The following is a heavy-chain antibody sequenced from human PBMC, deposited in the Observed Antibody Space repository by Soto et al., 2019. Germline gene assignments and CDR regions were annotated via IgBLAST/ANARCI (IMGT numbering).Heavy chain of an antibody. Sequence: QVQLQESGPGLVRPSETLSLPCTVSGASIGSSYWSWIRQPPGKGLAWMGYIFYTGSTNYSPSLNGRVSTTIDPSKHQLSLTLRSVTVADTAVYYCARVSTVTKRDSLGHGRLVTVSS. J-gene: IGHJ5*01. CDR1: GASIGSSY. D-gene: IGHD4-17*01. CDR3: ARVSTVTKRDS. CDR2: IFYTGST. V-gene: IGHV4-59*01.